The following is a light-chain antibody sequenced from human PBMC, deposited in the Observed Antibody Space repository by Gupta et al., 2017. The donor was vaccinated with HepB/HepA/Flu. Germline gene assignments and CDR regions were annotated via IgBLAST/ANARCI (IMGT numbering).Light chain of an antibody. V-gene: IGKV1-39*01. Sequence: DIQMTQSPSSLSASVGDRVTISCRASQTISNYLNWYQQKPGKAPKVLIYAASNWQSGVPSRFSGSGSGTEFTLTINSLQPEDVGTYYCQQSYQTRSFGQGTKVEI. CDR3: QQSYQTRS. CDR1: QTISNY. CDR2: AAS. J-gene: IGKJ1*01.